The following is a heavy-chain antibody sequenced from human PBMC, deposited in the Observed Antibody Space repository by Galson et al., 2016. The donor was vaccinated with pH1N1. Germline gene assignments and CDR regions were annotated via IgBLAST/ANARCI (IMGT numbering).Heavy chain of an antibody. CDR2: IWADGLNK. J-gene: IGHJ3*01. CDR1: GFNFYKDG. V-gene: IGHV3-33*01. Sequence: SLRLSCAASGFNFYKDGMHWVRQRPGRGLEWVAFIWADGLNKFYSDSVKGRFTISRDNSRNTLFLQMSNVRADGTALYYCTSDHMNSGYALHVWGQGTKVTVFS. CDR3: TSDHMNSGYALHV. D-gene: IGHD3-10*01.